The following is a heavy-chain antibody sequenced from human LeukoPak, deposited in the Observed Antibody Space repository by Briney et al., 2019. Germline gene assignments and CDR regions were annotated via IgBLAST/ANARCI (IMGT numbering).Heavy chain of an antibody. J-gene: IGHJ4*02. CDR3: ARRDYSSGRDY. Sequence: SETLSLTCAVYGGSFSGYYWSWIRQPPGKGLEWLGEINHSGSTNYDPSLKSRVTISVDTSKNQFSLQLSSVTAADTAVYYCARRDYSSGRDYWGQGTLVTVSS. D-gene: IGHD3-22*01. CDR2: INHSGST. CDR1: GGSFSGYY. V-gene: IGHV4-34*01.